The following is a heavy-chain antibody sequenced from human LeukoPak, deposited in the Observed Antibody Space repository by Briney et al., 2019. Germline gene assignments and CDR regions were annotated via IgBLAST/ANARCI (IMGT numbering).Heavy chain of an antibody. CDR1: GYSFTSYW. CDR3: ARQVARAGYFDY. J-gene: IGHJ4*02. Sequence: GGSLKISCQGSGYSFTSYWIGWVRQLPGKGREWMGIIYPGDSDTRYSPSFQGQVTISADKSISTAYLQWSSLKASDTAMYYCARQVARAGYFDYWGQGTLVSVSS. D-gene: IGHD2-15*01. CDR2: IYPGDSDT. V-gene: IGHV5-51*01.